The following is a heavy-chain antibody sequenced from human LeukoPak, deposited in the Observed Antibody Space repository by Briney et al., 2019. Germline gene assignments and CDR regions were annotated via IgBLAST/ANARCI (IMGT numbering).Heavy chain of an antibody. V-gene: IGHV3-33*06. CDR3: AKDPTSVGATVFDY. CDR2: IWYDGSNK. J-gene: IGHJ4*02. CDR1: GFTFSSYG. D-gene: IGHD1-26*01. Sequence: GGSLRLSCAASGFTFSSYGMHWVRQALGKGLEWVAVIWYDGSNKYYADSVKGRFTTSRDNSKNTLYLQMNSLRAEDTAVYYCAKDPTSVGATVFDYWGQGTLVTVSS.